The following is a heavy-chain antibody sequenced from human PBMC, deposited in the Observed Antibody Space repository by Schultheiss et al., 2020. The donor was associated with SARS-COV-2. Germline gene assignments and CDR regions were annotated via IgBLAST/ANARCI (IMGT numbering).Heavy chain of an antibody. J-gene: IGHJ4*02. V-gene: IGHV3-7*01. Sequence: GGSLRLSCAASGFTFSTYRMSWVRQAPGKGLEWVANIKQDGTETYYVDSVKGRFTVSRDNAKNSLYLQMNSLRDEDTAVYYCARDGGIAAAGTVGYFEYWGQGAMVTVSS. CDR2: IKQDGTET. D-gene: IGHD6-13*01. CDR1: GFTFSTYR. CDR3: ARDGGIAAAGTVGYFEY.